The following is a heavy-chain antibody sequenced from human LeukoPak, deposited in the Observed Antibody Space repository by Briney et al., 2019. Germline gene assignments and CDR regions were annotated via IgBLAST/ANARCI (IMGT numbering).Heavy chain of an antibody. CDR2: INPNSGGT. CDR3: ARARGYGSSWYVFDY. D-gene: IGHD6-13*01. V-gene: IGHV1-2*02. CDR1: GYTFTGYY. Sequence: ASVKVSCKASGYTFTGYYMRWVRQAPGQGLEWMGWINPNSGGTNYAQKFQGRVTMTRDTSISTAYMELSRLRSDDTAVYYCARARGYGSSWYVFDYWGQGTLVTVSS. J-gene: IGHJ4*02.